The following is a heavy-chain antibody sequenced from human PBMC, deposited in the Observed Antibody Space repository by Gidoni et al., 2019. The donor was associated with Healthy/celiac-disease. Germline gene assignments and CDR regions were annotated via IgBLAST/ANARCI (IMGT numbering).Heavy chain of an antibody. CDR1: GGSIRSSNW. Sequence: QVQLQESGPGLVKPSGTLSLTCAVSGGSIRSSNWWSWVRQPPGKGLEWIGEIYHSGSTNYNPSLKSRVTISVDKSKNQFSLKLSSVTAADTAVYYCARAAYDFGVVIMSYYYYGMDVWGQGTTVTVSS. V-gene: IGHV4-4*02. CDR3: ARAAYDFGVVIMSYYYYGMDV. CDR2: IYHSGST. D-gene: IGHD3-3*01. J-gene: IGHJ6*02.